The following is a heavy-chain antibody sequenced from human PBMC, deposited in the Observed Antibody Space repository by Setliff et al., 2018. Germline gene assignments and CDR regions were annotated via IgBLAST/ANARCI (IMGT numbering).Heavy chain of an antibody. CDR3: AREVGTSTSSDAFDV. CDR1: GDSISSGDYF. Sequence: SETLSLTCTVSGDSISSGDYFWSWIRQPPGKGLEWIAYIYHSGSAYYNPSLKSRVTMSVDTSKNQFSLHLTSVTAADTAVYYCAREVGTSTSSDAFDVWDQGMMVTVSS. CDR2: IYHSGSA. J-gene: IGHJ3*01. V-gene: IGHV4-30-4*08. D-gene: IGHD1-26*01.